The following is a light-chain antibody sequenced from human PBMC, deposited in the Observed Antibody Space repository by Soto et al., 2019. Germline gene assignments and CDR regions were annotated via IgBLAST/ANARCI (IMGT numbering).Light chain of an antibody. CDR2: DAS. CDR3: QQRSNWSIFT. J-gene: IGKJ3*01. CDR1: QSVSSY. Sequence: EIVLTQSPATLSLSPGERATLSCRASQSVSSYLAWYQQKPGQAPRLLIYDASNMATGIPARFSGSGSGTDFTITINSLELEDFGVYYCQQRSNWSIFTFGPGTKVDIK. V-gene: IGKV3-11*01.